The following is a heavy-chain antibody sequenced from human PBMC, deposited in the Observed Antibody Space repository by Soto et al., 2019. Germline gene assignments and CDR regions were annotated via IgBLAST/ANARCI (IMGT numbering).Heavy chain of an antibody. Sequence: SETLSLTCTVSGGSISSYYWSWILQPPGKGLEWIGYIYYSGSTNYNPSLKSRVTISVDTSKNQFSLKLSSVTAADTAVYYCARHVATSGWLYFDYWGQGTLVTVSS. J-gene: IGHJ4*02. CDR2: IYYSGST. V-gene: IGHV4-59*08. CDR3: ARHVATSGWLYFDY. D-gene: IGHD6-19*01. CDR1: GGSISSYY.